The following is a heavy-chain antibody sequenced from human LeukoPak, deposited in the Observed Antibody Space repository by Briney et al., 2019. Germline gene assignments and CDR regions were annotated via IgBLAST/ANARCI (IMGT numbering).Heavy chain of an antibody. D-gene: IGHD3-10*01. Sequence: GGSLRLSCAASGFTFSSYGMHWVRQAPGKGLEWVAVIWYDGSNKYYADSVKGRFTISRDNSKNTLYLQMNSLRAEDTAVYYCARGGTGYYGSGSYRYFDYWGQGTLVTVSS. CDR1: GFTFSSYG. V-gene: IGHV3-33*01. CDR2: IWYDGSNK. J-gene: IGHJ4*02. CDR3: ARGGTGYYGSGSYRYFDY.